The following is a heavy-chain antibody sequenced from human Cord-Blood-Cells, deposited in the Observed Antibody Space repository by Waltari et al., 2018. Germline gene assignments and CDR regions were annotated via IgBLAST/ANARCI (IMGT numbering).Heavy chain of an antibody. CDR1: GGPISSYF. Sequence: QVQLQESAPGLVMPSETLSLTCTVSGGPISSYFWRWLRQPPGKGLEWIGYIYYSGSTNYNPSLKSRVTISVDTSKNQFSLKLSSVTAADTAVYYCARVTQGWSWGWGYFDYWGQGTLVTVSS. J-gene: IGHJ4*02. CDR2: IYYSGST. V-gene: IGHV4-59*01. D-gene: IGHD7-27*01. CDR3: ARVTQGWSWGWGYFDY.